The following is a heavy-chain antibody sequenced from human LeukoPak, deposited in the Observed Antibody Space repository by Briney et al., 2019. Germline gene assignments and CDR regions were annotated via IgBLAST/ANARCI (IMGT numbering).Heavy chain of an antibody. CDR1: GGTFSSYA. D-gene: IGHD6-13*01. V-gene: IGHV1-69*01. CDR2: IIPIFGTA. CDR3: ASIAAAGTGAHRDFDY. J-gene: IGHJ4*02. Sequence: SVKVSCKASGGTFSSYAVSWVRQAPGQGLEWMGGIIPIFGTANYAQKFQGRVTITADESTSTAYMELSSLRSEDTAVYYCASIAAAGTGAHRDFDYWGQGTLVTVSS.